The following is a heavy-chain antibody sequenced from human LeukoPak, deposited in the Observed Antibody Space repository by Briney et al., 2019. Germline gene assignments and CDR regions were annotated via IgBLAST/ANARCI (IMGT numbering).Heavy chain of an antibody. CDR3: ASGPRNYYYSGSYHY. Sequence: SETLSLTCGVSGGSFNSDDYYWNWIRQPPGRGLEWIGYIYYGGNTNYNPSLRSRVTISMDTSKNQFSLKVNSVTAADTAVYFCASGPRNYYYSGSYHYWGQGTLVTVSS. CDR1: GGSFNSDDYY. D-gene: IGHD3-10*01. J-gene: IGHJ4*02. CDR2: IYYGGNT. V-gene: IGHV4-61*08.